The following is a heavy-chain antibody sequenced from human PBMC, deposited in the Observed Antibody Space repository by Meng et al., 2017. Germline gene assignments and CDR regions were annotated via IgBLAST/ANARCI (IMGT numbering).Heavy chain of an antibody. J-gene: IGHJ4*02. CDR3: ARDEDISAAGKLFGDY. D-gene: IGHD6-25*01. Sequence: QLVPSWAEGKQPGASVKVSCKPSGYNFPDYYKPWVRRAPGQGLEWMGRINPKSGDTHYAQKFQARVTMTGDTSISTAYMELSGLRSDDTAMYYCARDEDISAAGKLFGDYWGQGTLVTASS. CDR2: INPKSGDT. CDR1: GYNFPDYY. V-gene: IGHV1-2*06.